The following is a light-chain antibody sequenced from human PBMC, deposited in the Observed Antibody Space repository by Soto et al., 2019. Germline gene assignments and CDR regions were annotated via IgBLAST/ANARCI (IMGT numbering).Light chain of an antibody. CDR2: GAS. CDR3: QQCNSFPIT. Sequence: DILMTQSPSSVSASVGDRVTITCRASQGISNWLAWYQQKPGRAPQLLIYGASTLQSGVPSRFSGSGSGTDFTLTISSLQPEDFATYYCQQCNSFPITFGQGTRLEIK. J-gene: IGKJ5*01. V-gene: IGKV1-12*01. CDR1: QGISNW.